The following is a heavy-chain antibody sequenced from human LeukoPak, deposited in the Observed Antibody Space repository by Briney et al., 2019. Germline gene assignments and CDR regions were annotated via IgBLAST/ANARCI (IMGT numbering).Heavy chain of an antibody. Sequence: PGESLKISCKGSGYRFTDYWIGWVRQMPGKGLECMGIIYPDDSEIRYSPYFQGQVTISADKSVSTAYLQWSSLKASDTAMYYCARHTRGVDRALVQHAFDIWGQGTTVTVS. CDR3: ARHTRGVDRALVQHAFDI. V-gene: IGHV5-51*01. CDR2: IYPDDSEI. J-gene: IGHJ3*02. D-gene: IGHD5-18*01. CDR1: GYRFTDYW.